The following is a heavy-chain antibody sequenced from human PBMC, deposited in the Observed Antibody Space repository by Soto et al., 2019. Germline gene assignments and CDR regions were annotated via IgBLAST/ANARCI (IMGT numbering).Heavy chain of an antibody. CDR2: IYHSGST. Sequence: SETLSLTCAVSGGSISSKNWWSWVRQPPGKGLQWIGEIYHSGSTNYNPSLKSRVTISIDKSKNQFSLKLTSVTAADTAVYYCARLYRMGSSPNWFDPWGQGTLVTVSS. V-gene: IGHV4-4*02. CDR1: GGSISSKNW. J-gene: IGHJ5*02. CDR3: ARLYRMGSSPNWFDP. D-gene: IGHD6-6*01.